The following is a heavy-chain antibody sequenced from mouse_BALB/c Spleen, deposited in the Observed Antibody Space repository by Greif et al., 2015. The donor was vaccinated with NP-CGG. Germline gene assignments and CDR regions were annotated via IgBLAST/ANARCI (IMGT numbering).Heavy chain of an antibody. CDR1: GFNIKDTY. D-gene: IGHD2-1*01. J-gene: IGHJ1*01. CDR2: LDPANGNT. V-gene: IGHV14-3*02. Sequence: EVQLQQSGAELVKPGASVKLSCTASGFNIKDTYMHWVKQRPEQGLEWIGRLDPANGNTKYDPKFQGKATITADTSSNTAYLQLSSLTSEDTAVYYCARYGNYVYFDVWGAGTTVTVSS. CDR3: ARYGNYVYFDV.